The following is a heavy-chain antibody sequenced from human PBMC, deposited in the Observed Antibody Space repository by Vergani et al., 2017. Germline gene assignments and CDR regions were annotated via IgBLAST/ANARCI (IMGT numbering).Heavy chain of an antibody. CDR3: ARQSGYYDSSGYLDY. V-gene: IGHV4-61*02. CDR2: IYTSGST. Sequence: QLQLQESGPGLVKPSETLSLTCTVSGGSISSGSYYWSWIRQPAGKGLEWIGRIYTSGSTNYNPSLKSRVTISVDPSKNQFSLKLSSVTAADTAVYFCARQSGYYDSSGYLDYWGQGTLVTVSS. CDR1: GGSISSGSYY. J-gene: IGHJ4*02. D-gene: IGHD3-22*01.